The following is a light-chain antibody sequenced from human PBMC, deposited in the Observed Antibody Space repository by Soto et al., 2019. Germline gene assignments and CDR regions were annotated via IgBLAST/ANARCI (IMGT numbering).Light chain of an antibody. CDR3: QQYNNWLMYT. J-gene: IGKJ2*01. Sequence: EIVMTQSPATLSVSPGERVTLSCRASQSVSSKLAWYQQKPGQAPRLLIYGASTRASGIPARFSGSGSGTEFTLTISSLQSEDFAIYYCQQYNNWLMYTFGQGTKLEI. CDR1: QSVSSK. V-gene: IGKV3-15*01. CDR2: GAS.